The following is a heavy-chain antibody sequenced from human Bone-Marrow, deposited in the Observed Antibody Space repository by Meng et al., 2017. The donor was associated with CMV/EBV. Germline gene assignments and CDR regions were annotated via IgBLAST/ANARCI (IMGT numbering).Heavy chain of an antibody. CDR2: IRYDGSNK. CDR3: AKEGIVGATTGRGYYGMDV. V-gene: IGHV3-30*02. J-gene: IGHJ6*02. D-gene: IGHD1-26*01. Sequence: GESLKISCAASGFTFSSYGMHWVRQAPGKGLEWVAFIRYDGSNKYYADSVKGRFTISRDNSKNTLYLQMNSLRAEDTAVYYCAKEGIVGATTGRGYYGMDVWGQGTTDTVSS. CDR1: GFTFSSYG.